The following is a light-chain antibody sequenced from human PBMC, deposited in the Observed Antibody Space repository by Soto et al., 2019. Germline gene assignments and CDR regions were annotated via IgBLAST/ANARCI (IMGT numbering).Light chain of an antibody. Sequence: QSVLTQPPSVSGAPGQRVTISCTGSSSDSNIGAGYDVHWYQHLPGTAPKLLIYGNNNRPSGVPDRFSGSKSGTSASLAITGLQAEDEADYYCQSYDSSLSGSVYYVFGTGTKLTVL. CDR2: GNN. V-gene: IGLV1-40*01. J-gene: IGLJ1*01. CDR1: SSDSNIGAGYD. CDR3: QSYDSSLSGSVYYV.